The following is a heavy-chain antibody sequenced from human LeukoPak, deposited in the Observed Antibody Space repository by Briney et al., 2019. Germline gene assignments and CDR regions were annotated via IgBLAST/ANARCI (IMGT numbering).Heavy chain of an antibody. CDR3: ARTVVTLDWYFDL. Sequence: SETLSLTCSVSGGSISSYSWNWIRQPAGKGLEWIGRFHTSGTTNCNPSLKSRVTMSIDTSKNQVSLKMRSVTAADTAVYYCARTVVTLDWYFDLWGRGTLVSVSS. CDR2: FHTSGTT. D-gene: IGHD4-23*01. J-gene: IGHJ2*01. CDR1: GGSISSYS. V-gene: IGHV4-4*07.